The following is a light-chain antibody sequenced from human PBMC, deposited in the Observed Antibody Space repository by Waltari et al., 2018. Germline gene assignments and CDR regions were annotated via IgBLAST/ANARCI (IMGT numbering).Light chain of an antibody. V-gene: IGKV3-15*01. CDR3: QQFNNWPQT. CDR2: GAT. CDR1: QSVSRD. J-gene: IGKJ4*01. Sequence: EVVMTQSPATLSVSPGERATLSCRASQSVSRDLAWYQQKPRQAPRLLIYGATTRITGVPARFTGSGSGAEFSLTISSLQSEDVAIYYCQQFNNWPQTFGGGTQVEIK.